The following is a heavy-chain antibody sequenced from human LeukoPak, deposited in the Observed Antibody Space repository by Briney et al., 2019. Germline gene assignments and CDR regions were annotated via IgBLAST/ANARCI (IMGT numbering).Heavy chain of an antibody. D-gene: IGHD4-17*01. Sequence: SETLSLTCAVSGGSISSGGYSWSWIRQPPGKGLEWIGYIYHSGSTYYNPSLKSRLTISVDRSKNQFSLKLSSVTAADTAMYYCASTTVTASAFDIWGQGTMVTVSS. CDR2: IYHSGST. CDR1: GGSISSGGYS. J-gene: IGHJ3*02. V-gene: IGHV4-30-2*01. CDR3: ASTTVTASAFDI.